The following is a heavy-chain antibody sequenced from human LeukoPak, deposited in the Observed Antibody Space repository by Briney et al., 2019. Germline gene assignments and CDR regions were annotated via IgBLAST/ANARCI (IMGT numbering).Heavy chain of an antibody. D-gene: IGHD6-13*01. Sequence: NPSETLSLTCAVYGGSFSGYYWSWIRQPPGKGLEWIGEINHSGSTNYNPSLKSRVTISVDTSKNQFSLKLSSVTAADTTVYYCASLAAAGDSDYWGQGTLVTVSS. CDR1: GGSFSGYY. V-gene: IGHV4-34*01. J-gene: IGHJ4*02. CDR2: INHSGST. CDR3: ASLAAAGDSDY.